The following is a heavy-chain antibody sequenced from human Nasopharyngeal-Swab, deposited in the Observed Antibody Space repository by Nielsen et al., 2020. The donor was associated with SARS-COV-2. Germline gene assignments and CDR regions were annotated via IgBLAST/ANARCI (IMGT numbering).Heavy chain of an antibody. Sequence: GGSLRLSCAASGFAFRSYTMTWVRQAPGKGLDWVSTISASGGTTYYADSVKGRFTISRDNSGNTLFLQMNSLRAEDTALYYCVKGTYNNYWDYWGQGTLVTGSS. J-gene: IGHJ4*02. V-gene: IGHV3-23*01. D-gene: IGHD5-24*01. CDR1: GFAFRSYT. CDR3: VKGTYNNYWDY. CDR2: ISASGGTT.